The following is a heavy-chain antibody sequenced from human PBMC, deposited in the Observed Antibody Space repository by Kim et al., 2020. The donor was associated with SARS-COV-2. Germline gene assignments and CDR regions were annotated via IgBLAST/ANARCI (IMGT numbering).Heavy chain of an antibody. V-gene: IGHV3-48*03. J-gene: IGHJ6*03. CDR2: ISSSGSTI. D-gene: IGHD6-19*01. CDR3: ASWGGYSSGWYLGYYYYYMDV. Sequence: GGSLRLSCAASGFTFSSYEMNWVRQAPGKGLEWVSYISSSGSTIYYADSVKGRFTISRDNAKNSLYLQMNSLRAEDTAVYYCASWGGYSSGWYLGYYYYYMDVWGKGTTVTVSS. CDR1: GFTFSSYE.